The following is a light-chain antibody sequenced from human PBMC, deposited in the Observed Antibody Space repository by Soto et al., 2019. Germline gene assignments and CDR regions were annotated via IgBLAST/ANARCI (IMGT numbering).Light chain of an antibody. CDR3: QQYENLPT. CDR1: QNINNY. J-gene: IGKJ5*01. CDR2: DAS. Sequence: DIQMTQSPSSLSASVGDRATITCQASQNINNYLNWYQQKPGRAPKIRIYDASNLEAGVPSRLRGSGSGTDFTFTISRLQPEDIATYYCQQYENLPTFGQGTRLEIK. V-gene: IGKV1-33*01.